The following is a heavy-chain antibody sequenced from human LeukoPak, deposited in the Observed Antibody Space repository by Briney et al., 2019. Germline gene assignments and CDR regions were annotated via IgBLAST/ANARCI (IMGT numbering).Heavy chain of an antibody. V-gene: IGHV4-39*07. Sequence: SETLSLTCSVSAASPIRSIYYWGWIRQTPEKGLEWIRSVSYSGSIYYNPSLKSRVTISVDTSKNQFSLKLSSVTAADTAVYYCARDRRIAARGHYYYYMDVWGKGTTVTVSS. J-gene: IGHJ6*03. CDR2: VSYSGSI. CDR1: AASPIRSIYY. CDR3: ARDRRIAARGHYYYYMDV. D-gene: IGHD6-13*01.